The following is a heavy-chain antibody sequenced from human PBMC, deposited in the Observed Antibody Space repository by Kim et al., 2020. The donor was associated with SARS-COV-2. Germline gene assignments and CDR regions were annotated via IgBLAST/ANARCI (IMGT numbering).Heavy chain of an antibody. Sequence: SETLSLTCTVSGGSISSTSSYWGWIRQPPGKGLEWIGSIYYTGSIFYSSSLKSRLSISVDTSQNLFSLNLMSVTAADTAVYYCARQGYHIVTGYGYFY. CDR2: IYYTGSI. V-gene: IGHV4-39*01. J-gene: IGHJ4*03. CDR1: GGSISSTSSY. D-gene: IGHD3-9*01. CDR3: ARQGYHIVTGYGYFY.